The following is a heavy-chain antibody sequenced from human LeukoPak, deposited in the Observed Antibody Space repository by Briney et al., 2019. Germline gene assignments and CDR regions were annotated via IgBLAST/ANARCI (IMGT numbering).Heavy chain of an antibody. CDR1: GYTFTGYY. Sequence: VASVKVSCKASGYTFTGYYMHWVRQAPGQGLEWMGWINPNSGGTNYAQKFQGRVTMTRDTSISTAYMELSRLRSDDTAVYYCARVGDLSGLLWFGELGVWGKGTTVTVSS. J-gene: IGHJ6*04. D-gene: IGHD3-10*01. CDR2: INPNSGGT. V-gene: IGHV1-2*02. CDR3: ARVGDLSGLLWFGELGV.